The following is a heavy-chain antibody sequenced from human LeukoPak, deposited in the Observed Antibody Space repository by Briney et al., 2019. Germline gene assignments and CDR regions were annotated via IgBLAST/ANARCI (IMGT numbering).Heavy chain of an antibody. CDR1: GFTFSSSN. CDR2: ISSRSDSI. Sequence: PGGSQRLSCAPSGFTFSSSNMDCARQPPGEGLEWLSYISSRSDSIYYTDSVKGRFTISRDNAKNSWYLQMNSLRAEDTAVYFCVTDWPVWWGRGALVTVSS. V-gene: IGHV3-48*01. J-gene: IGHJ4*02. CDR3: VTDWPVW. D-gene: IGHD3-16*01.